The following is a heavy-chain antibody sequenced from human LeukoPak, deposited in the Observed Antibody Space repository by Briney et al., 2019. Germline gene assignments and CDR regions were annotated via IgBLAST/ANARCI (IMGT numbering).Heavy chain of an antibody. J-gene: IGHJ4*02. Sequence: ASVKVSCKASGYTFTGYYMHWVRQAPGQGLEWMGWINPNSGGTNYAQKFQGRVTMTRDTSISTAYMELSRLRSDDTAVYYCARTRRAVVVPFDYWGQGTLVTVSS. CDR2: INPNSGGT. D-gene: IGHD3-22*01. V-gene: IGHV1-2*02. CDR1: GYTFTGYY. CDR3: ARTRRAVVVPFDY.